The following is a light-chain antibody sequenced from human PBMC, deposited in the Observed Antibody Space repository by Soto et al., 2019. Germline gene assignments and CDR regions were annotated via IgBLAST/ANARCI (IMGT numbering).Light chain of an antibody. V-gene: IGKV1-33*01. CDR1: QSISTY. Sequence: DIQMTQSPSSLSASVGDRVTITCRASQSISTYLNWYQYKPGKAPKLLITDASNLKTGVPSRFSGSGSGTEYTFTINSLQPEDIATYYCQQYENFPLTFGGGTKVDIK. J-gene: IGKJ4*01. CDR3: QQYENFPLT. CDR2: DAS.